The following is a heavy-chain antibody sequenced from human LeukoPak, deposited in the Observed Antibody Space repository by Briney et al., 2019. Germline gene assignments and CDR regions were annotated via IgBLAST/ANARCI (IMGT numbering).Heavy chain of an antibody. CDR3: ANFLSGSYHFDY. J-gene: IGHJ4*02. Sequence: GGSPRLSCAASGFTFSSYEMNWVRQAPGKGLEWVSDISSSGSTIDYADSVEGRFTISRDNAKNTLYLQMNSLRAEDTAVYYCANFLSGSYHFDYWGQGTLVTVSS. D-gene: IGHD1-26*01. CDR1: GFTFSSYE. CDR2: ISSSGSTI. V-gene: IGHV3-48*03.